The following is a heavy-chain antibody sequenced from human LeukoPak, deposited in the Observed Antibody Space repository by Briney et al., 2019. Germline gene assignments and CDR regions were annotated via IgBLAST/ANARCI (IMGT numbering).Heavy chain of an antibody. CDR2: ISAYNGNT. J-gene: IGHJ6*02. Sequence: ASVKVSCKASGYTFTSYGISWVRQAPGQGLEWMGWISAYNGNTNYAQKLQGRVTVTGDTSASTAYMELSSLTSEDTAVYYCARGSCSSTSCFMDVWGRGTTVTVSS. D-gene: IGHD2-2*01. CDR3: ARGSCSSTSCFMDV. V-gene: IGHV1-18*01. CDR1: GYTFTSYG.